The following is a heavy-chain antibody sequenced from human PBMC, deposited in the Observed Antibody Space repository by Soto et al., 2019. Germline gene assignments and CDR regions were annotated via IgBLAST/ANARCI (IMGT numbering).Heavy chain of an antibody. J-gene: IGHJ4*02. V-gene: IGHV1-2*04. CDR3: ARPLSPYPYFDY. CDR2: INLNSGGT. Sequence: QVQLVQSGAEVKKPGASVKVSCKASGYTFTCYYMHWVRQAPGQGIEWMGWINLNSGGTNYAQKFQGWVTMTRDTSISTAYMELSRLRSDDTAVYYCARPLSPYPYFDYWGQGTLVTVSS. CDR1: GYTFTCYY.